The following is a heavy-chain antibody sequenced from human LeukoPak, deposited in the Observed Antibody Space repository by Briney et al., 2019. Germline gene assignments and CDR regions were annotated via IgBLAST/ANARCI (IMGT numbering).Heavy chain of an antibody. Sequence: SETLSLTCTVSGGSISSSSYYWSWIWQPAGKGLEWIGRIYTSGSTNYNPSLKSRVTISVDTSKNQFSLKLSSVTAADTAVYYCASGGSDAFDIWGQGTMVTVSS. CDR3: ASGGSDAFDI. J-gene: IGHJ3*02. CDR1: GGSISSSSYY. D-gene: IGHD1-14*01. V-gene: IGHV4-61*02. CDR2: IYTSGST.